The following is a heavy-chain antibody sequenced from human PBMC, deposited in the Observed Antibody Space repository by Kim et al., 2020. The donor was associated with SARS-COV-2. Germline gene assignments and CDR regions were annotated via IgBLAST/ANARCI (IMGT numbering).Heavy chain of an antibody. V-gene: IGHV5-51*01. D-gene: IGHD2-21*02. J-gene: IGHJ3*02. Sequence: GESLKISCKGSGYSFTSYWIGWVRQMPGKGLEWMGIIYPGDSDTRYSPSFQGQVTISADKSISTAYLQWSSLKASDTAMYYCARIHKKHIVVVTGANGAFDIWGQGTMVTVSS. CDR1: GYSFTSYW. CDR3: ARIHKKHIVVVTGANGAFDI. CDR2: IYPGDSDT.